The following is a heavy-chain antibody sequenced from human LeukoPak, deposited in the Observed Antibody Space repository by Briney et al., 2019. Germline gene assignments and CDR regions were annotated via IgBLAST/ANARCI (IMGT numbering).Heavy chain of an antibody. CDR3: AREWSGWYFDY. D-gene: IGHD6-19*01. J-gene: IGHJ4*02. CDR2: ISYDGSNK. CDR1: GFTFSSYG. V-gene: IGHV3-30*03. Sequence: GGCLRLSCAASGFTFSSYGMHWVRQAPGKGLEWVAVISYDGSNKYYADSVKGRFTISRDNSKNTLYLQMNSLRAEDTAVYYCAREWSGWYFDYWGQGTLVTVSS.